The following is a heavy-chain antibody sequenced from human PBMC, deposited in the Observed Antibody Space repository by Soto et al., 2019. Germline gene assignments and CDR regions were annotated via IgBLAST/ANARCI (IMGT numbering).Heavy chain of an antibody. CDR3: VRQGIGFLHGLVDV. D-gene: IGHD3-10*01. CDR2: VYDTWST. Sequence: QVQVQQSGPGLVKPSETLSLTCTVSSGPSKSHNWGWIRQPPGRGLEWIGYVYDTWSTSYNPSLTSRVTVSADTSTTRISLTLRFVTAADPAVYYCVRQGIGFLHGLVDVWRQGTTVIVSS. V-gene: IGHV4-59*08. J-gene: IGHJ6*01. CDR1: SGPSKSHN.